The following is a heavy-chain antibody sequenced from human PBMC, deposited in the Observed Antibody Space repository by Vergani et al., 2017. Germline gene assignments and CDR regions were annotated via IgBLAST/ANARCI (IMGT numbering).Heavy chain of an antibody. J-gene: IGHJ6*02. CDR1: GFTFSSYS. V-gene: IGHV3-21*04. Sequence: EVQLVESGGGLIQPRGSLRLSCAASGFTFSSYSMNWVRQAPGKGLEWVSSISSSSSYIYYADSVKGRFTISRDNAKNSLYLQMNSLRAEDTAVYYCARESGRTTEDLVGYYYGMDVWGQGTTVTVSS. CDR3: ARESGRTTEDLVGYYYGMDV. D-gene: IGHD1-1*01. CDR2: ISSSSSYI.